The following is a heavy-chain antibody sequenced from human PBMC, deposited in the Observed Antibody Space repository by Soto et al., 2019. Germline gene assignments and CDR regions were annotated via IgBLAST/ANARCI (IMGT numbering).Heavy chain of an antibody. CDR1: GGSFSGYY. CDR2: INHSGST. J-gene: IGHJ6*02. CDR3: ARGVVVVVDAKRYYYYGMDV. Sequence: SETLSLTCAVYGGSFSGYYWSWIRQPPGKGLEWIGEINHSGSTNYNPSLKSRVTISVDTSKNQFSLKLSSVTAADTAVYYCARGVVVVVDAKRYYYYGMDVWGQGTTVTVSS. D-gene: IGHD2-15*01. V-gene: IGHV4-34*01.